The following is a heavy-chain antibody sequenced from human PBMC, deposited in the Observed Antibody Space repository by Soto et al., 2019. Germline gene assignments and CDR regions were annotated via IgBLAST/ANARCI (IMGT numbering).Heavy chain of an antibody. CDR3: ARDPSSGGFCPGPCFDY. CDR1: GGSISSSDYY. V-gene: IGHV4-30-4*01. CDR2: ISYSGST. J-gene: IGHJ4*02. Sequence: SETLSLTCTVSGGSISSSDYYWSWIRQPPGKGPECIGYISYSGSTNYNPSLKSRVTMSVDTSKNQFSLKLSSVTAADTAVYYCARDPSSGGFCPGPCFDYWGQGTLVTVS. D-gene: IGHD2-15*01.